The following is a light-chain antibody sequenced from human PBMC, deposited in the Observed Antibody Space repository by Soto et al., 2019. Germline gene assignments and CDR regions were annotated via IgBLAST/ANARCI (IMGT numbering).Light chain of an antibody. J-gene: IGKJ1*01. CDR1: QSVSNY. CDR2: GAS. V-gene: IGKV3-20*01. Sequence: EIVLTQSPGTLSLSPGERATLSCRASQSVSNYLAWYQQKPGQAPRLLIYGASRGATVIPDRFSGSGSGTDFTLTISRLEPEDFAVYYCQQYGGSPQTFGQGTNVEIK. CDR3: QQYGGSPQT.